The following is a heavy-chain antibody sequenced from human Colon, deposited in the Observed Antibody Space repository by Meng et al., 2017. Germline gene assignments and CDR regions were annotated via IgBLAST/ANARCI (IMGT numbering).Heavy chain of an antibody. CDR1: GASVSSGTYY. J-gene: IGHJ4*02. CDR3: ARDLIIGRQSEF. Sequence: SETLSLTCTVSGASVSSGTYYWTWVRQPPGKGLEWIGYIYHTGTTDYNPSLKGRVTMSVDTAKNEFSLKLTSVTTADTGVYYCARDLIIGRQSEFWGQGTLVTGSS. D-gene: IGHD3/OR15-3a*01. V-gene: IGHV4-61*01. CDR2: IYHTGTT.